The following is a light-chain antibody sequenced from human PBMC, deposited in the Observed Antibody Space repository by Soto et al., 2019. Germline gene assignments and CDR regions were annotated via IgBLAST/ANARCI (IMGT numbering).Light chain of an antibody. J-gene: IGKJ4*01. V-gene: IGKV1-5*01. CDR3: QQYNSYS. Sequence: DIQMTQSPSSLSASVGDRVTITCRASQNIGNNLNWYQQKPGKAPKLLIYDASSLESGVPSRFSGSGSGTEFTRTISSLQPDDFATYYCQQYNSYSFGGGTKVDI. CDR2: DAS. CDR1: QNIGNN.